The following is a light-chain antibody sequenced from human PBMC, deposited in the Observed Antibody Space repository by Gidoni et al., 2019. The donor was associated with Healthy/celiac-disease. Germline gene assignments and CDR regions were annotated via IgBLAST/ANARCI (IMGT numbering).Light chain of an antibody. CDR3: QQRSNWPPYT. CDR1: QSVSSY. Sequence: EIVLTQSPATLSLSPGERATLSCRASQSVSSYLAWYQQKIGQAPRLLIYDASNRATGIPARFSGSGSGTDFTLTISSLEPEDFAVYYCQQRSNWPPYTFXQXTKLEI. J-gene: IGKJ2*01. V-gene: IGKV3-11*01. CDR2: DAS.